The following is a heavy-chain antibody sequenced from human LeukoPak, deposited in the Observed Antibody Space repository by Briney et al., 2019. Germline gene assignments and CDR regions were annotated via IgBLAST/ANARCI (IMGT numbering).Heavy chain of an antibody. CDR3: ASHVDTPRSYGMDV. J-gene: IGHJ6*02. Sequence: GGSLRLSCAASGFTFSSYWMTWVRRAPGKGLVWVSRINSDGSGTTYADSVKGRFTISRDNDKNTLYLQMKSLRAEDTAVYYCASHVDTPRSYGMDVWGQGTTVTVSS. V-gene: IGHV3-74*01. D-gene: IGHD5-18*01. CDR2: INSDGSGT. CDR1: GFTFSSYW.